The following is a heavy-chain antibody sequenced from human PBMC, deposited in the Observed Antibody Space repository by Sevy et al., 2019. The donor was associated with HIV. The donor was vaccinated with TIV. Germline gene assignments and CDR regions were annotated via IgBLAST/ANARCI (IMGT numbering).Heavy chain of an antibody. CDR3: ARADLDSSTFFYYYGMDV. CDR2: MNPDSGRR. V-gene: IGHV1-8*02. D-gene: IGHD6-13*01. CDR1: GYTFSGYD. J-gene: IGHJ6*02. Sequence: ASVKVSCKASGYTFSGYDINWVRQAPGQGLEWMGWMNPDSGRRGYAPKFQGRVTMTTNTSIDTAYMELRRLRSEDSAVYYCARADLDSSTFFYYYGMDVWGQGTTVTVSS.